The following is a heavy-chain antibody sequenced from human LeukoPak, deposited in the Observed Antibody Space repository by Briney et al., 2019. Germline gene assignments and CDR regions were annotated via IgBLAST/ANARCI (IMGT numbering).Heavy chain of an antibody. D-gene: IGHD6-13*01. Sequence: ASETLSLTCAVYGGSFSGYYWSWIRQPPGKGLEWIGEINRSGSTNYNPSLKSRVTISVDTSKNQFSLKLSSVTAADTAVYYCARGPNKYSSSWYMDYWGQGTLVTVSS. CDR2: INRSGST. J-gene: IGHJ4*02. CDR3: ARGPNKYSSSWYMDY. V-gene: IGHV4-34*01. CDR1: GGSFSGYY.